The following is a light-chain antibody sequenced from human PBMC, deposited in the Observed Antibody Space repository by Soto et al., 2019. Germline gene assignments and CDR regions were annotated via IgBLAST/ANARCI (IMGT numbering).Light chain of an antibody. CDR3: QQSYSTPLT. Sequence: DIQMTQSPSSLSASVGDIVTITCRASQSISSYLNWYQQKPGKAPKLLIYAASSLQSGVPSRFSGSGSGTDFTLTISSLQPEDFATYYCQQSYSTPLTFGVAISV. V-gene: IGKV1-39*01. CDR1: QSISSY. CDR2: AAS. J-gene: IGKJ4*01.